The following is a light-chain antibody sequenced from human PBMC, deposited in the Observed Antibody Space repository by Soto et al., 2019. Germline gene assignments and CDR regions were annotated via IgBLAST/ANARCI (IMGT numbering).Light chain of an antibody. J-gene: IGLJ3*02. CDR1: SSDVGSYNF. V-gene: IGLV2-23*01. Sequence: QSALTQPASVSGSPGQSITISCTGSSSDVGSYNFVSWHQQHPGKAPKLMIYEGSKRPSGVSNRFSGCKSGNTASLTISGLQAEDEADYYCCSYAGSSTWVFGGGTKLTVL. CDR2: EGS. CDR3: CSYAGSSTWV.